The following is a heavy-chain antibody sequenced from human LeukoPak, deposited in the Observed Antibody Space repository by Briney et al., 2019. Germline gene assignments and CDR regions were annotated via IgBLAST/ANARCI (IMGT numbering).Heavy chain of an antibody. CDR2: ISSSSSYI. CDR1: GFTFSSCS. D-gene: IGHD6-13*01. CDR3: AKGGPRYSSSWYPYYFDY. Sequence: GGSLRLSCAASGFTFSSCSMNWVRQAPGKGLEWVSSISSSSSYIYYADSVKGRFTISRDNSKNTLYLQMNSLRAEDTAVYYCAKGGPRYSSSWYPYYFDYWGQGTLVTVSS. J-gene: IGHJ4*02. V-gene: IGHV3-21*04.